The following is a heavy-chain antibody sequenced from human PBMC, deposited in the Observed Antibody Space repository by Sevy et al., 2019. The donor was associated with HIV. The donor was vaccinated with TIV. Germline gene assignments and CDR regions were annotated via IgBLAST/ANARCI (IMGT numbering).Heavy chain of an antibody. V-gene: IGHV1-2*02. CDR3: VRDDRDGYFEH. J-gene: IGHJ4*02. Sequence: ASVKVFCKASGYTFTGYYMHWMRQAPGQGLEWMGWINPDSGDPTYAPKFQGRVTLTRDTSINTAYMDLRRLKSDDTAVYYCVRDDRDGYFEHWGQGTLVTVS. CDR1: GYTFTGYY. CDR2: INPDSGDP.